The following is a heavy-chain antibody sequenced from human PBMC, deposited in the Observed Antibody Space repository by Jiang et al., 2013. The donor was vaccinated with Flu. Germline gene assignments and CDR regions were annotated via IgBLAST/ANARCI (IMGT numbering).Heavy chain of an antibody. Sequence: GPGLVKPSETLSLTCTVSGGSISSSSYYWGWIRQPPGKGLEWIGSIYYSGSTYYNPSLKSRVTISVDTSKNQFSLKLSSVTAADTAVYYCARPHSGSYYDDDAFDIWGQGTMVTVSS. D-gene: IGHD1-26*01. CDR1: GGSISSSSYY. J-gene: IGHJ3*02. CDR2: IYYSGST. V-gene: IGHV4-39*01. CDR3: ARPHSGSYYDDDAFDI.